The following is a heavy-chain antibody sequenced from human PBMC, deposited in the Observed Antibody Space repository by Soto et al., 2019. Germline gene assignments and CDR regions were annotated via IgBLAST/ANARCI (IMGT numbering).Heavy chain of an antibody. Sequence: SETLSLTCAVYGGSFSGYYWSWIRQPPGKGLEWIGEINHSGSTNYNPSLKSRVTISVDTSKNQFSLKLSSVTAADTAVYYCARVGYCSGGSCQPYYYYYMDVWGKGTTVTVSS. CDR1: GGSFSGYY. CDR2: INHSGST. CDR3: ARVGYCSGGSCQPYYYYYMDV. D-gene: IGHD2-15*01. V-gene: IGHV4-34*01. J-gene: IGHJ6*03.